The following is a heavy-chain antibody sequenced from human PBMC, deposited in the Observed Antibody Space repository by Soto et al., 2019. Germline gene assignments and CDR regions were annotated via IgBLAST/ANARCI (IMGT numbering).Heavy chain of an antibody. J-gene: IGHJ4*02. CDR2: ISSTSSYT. V-gene: IGHV3-11*03. CDR3: ARLIVGADFDF. CDR1: GFTFGDYY. Sequence: GGSLRLSCAASGFTFGDYYMAWIRQAPGKGLEWIALISSTSSYTAYSKSVKGRFTISRDNAKNSLSLQMINLGVEDRALYYCARLIVGADFDFWGQGTLVTVPQ. D-gene: IGHD1-26*01.